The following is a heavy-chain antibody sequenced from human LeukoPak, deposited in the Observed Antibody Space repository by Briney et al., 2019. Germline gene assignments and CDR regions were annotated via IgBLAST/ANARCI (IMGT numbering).Heavy chain of an antibody. CDR1: GGSISSYY. V-gene: IGHV4-59*01. CDR3: AKGSGVLPPTTYLVH. Sequence: PSETLSLTCTVSGGSISSYYWSWIRQPPGKGLEWIGYIYYSGSTNYKPSLKSRFTISVDTSKNQFSLKLSSVTAADTAVYYCAKGSGVLPPTTYLVHWGQGTLVTVSS. CDR2: IYYSGST. D-gene: IGHD1-14*01. J-gene: IGHJ4*02.